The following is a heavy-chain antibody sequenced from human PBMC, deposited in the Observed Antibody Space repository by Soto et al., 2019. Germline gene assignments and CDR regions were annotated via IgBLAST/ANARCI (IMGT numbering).Heavy chain of an antibody. CDR1: GASSSNYH. J-gene: IGHJ4*01. V-gene: IGHV4-59*01. Sequence: SETLSLTCTVSGASSSNYHWNWIRQPPGKGLKWIGYIYYSGTYYNPSLTSRVSMSLDTSKTQFSLNLKSVNTSDTAVYFCALGGFNYGRPFDFWGHGTQVTVSS. CDR2: IYYSGT. D-gene: IGHD5-18*01. CDR3: ALGGFNYGRPFDF.